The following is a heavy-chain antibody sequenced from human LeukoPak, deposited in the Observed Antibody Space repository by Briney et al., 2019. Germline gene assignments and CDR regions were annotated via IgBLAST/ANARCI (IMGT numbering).Heavy chain of an antibody. CDR2: ISGSGGST. D-gene: IGHD6-19*01. CDR1: GFTFSSYA. CDR3: AKVKSSGWYYFDY. V-gene: IGHV3-23*01. J-gene: IGHJ4*02. Sequence: QPGGSLRLSCAASGFTFSSYAMSWVRQAPGKGLEWVSAISGSGGSTYYADSVKGRFTISRDNSNNTLYLQMNSLRAEDTAVYYCAKVKSSGWYYFDYWGQGTLVTVSS.